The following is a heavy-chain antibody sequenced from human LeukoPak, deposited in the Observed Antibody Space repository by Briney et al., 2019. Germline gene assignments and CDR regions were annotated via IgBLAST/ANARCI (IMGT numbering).Heavy chain of an antibody. J-gene: IGHJ3*02. V-gene: IGHV3-23*01. CDR1: GFTFSSYA. CDR2: SSGSGGST. D-gene: IGHD3-22*01. CDR3: AKDRYDYDIRFEYAFDI. Sequence: GGSLRLSCAASGFTFSSYAVSWVRQAPGKGLEWVTSSSGSGGSTYYADSVTGRSTISTDNSKNTLYLQMNSLRAADTAVYYCAKDRYDYDIRFEYAFDIWGQGTMVTVSS.